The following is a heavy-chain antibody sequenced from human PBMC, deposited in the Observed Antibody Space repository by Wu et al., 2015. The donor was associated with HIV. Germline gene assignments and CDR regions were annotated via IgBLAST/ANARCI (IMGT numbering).Heavy chain of an antibody. J-gene: IGHJ3*02. D-gene: IGHD3-10*01. CDR3: TTLRGGYYAGSDIPAAFDI. Sequence: QVPLVQSGAEVRKPGASVTVSCKVSGYTLSKLSMHWVRQTPGKGLEWMGGFDPKDGEIVYAQNFQGRLTMTEDTSTDTAYVELRSLRFEDTAVYYCTTLRGGYYAGSDIPAAFDIWGQGTMVTVSP. V-gene: IGHV1-24*01. CDR2: FDPKDGEI. CDR1: GYTLSKLS.